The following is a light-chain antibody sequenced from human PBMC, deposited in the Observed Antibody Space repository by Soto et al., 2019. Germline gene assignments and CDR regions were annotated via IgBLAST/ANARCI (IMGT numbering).Light chain of an antibody. J-gene: IGKJ4*01. CDR1: QTIRSY. CDR3: QQRSNWPLT. Sequence: DIQMTQSPSSLSASVGDRVTITCRASQTIRSYLNWYQQKPGKAPKLLIYGASTLQSGVPSRFSGSGSGTGFTLTVSSLEPEDFAVYYCQQRSNWPLTFGGGTKVDIK. CDR2: GAS. V-gene: IGKV1-39*01.